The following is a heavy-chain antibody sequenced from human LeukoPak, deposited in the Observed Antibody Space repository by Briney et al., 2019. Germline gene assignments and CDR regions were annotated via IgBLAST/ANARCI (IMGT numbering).Heavy chain of an antibody. Sequence: SETLSLTCTVSGGSISSYYWSWIRQPPGKGLEWIGYIYYSGSTNYNPSLKSRVTTSVDTSKNQFSLKLSSVTAADTAVYYCARIRRDYDFWSGHKYYYYYYMDVWGKGTTVTVSS. CDR3: ARIRRDYDFWSGHKYYYYYYMDV. CDR1: GGSISSYY. D-gene: IGHD3-3*01. V-gene: IGHV4-59*01. CDR2: IYYSGST. J-gene: IGHJ6*03.